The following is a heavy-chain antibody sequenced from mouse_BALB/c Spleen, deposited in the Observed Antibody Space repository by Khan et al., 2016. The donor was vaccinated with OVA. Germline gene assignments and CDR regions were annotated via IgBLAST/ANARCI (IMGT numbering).Heavy chain of an antibody. J-gene: IGHJ4*01. CDR1: GYTFTTAG. Sequence: QIQLVQSGPELKKSGETVRISCKASGYTFTTAGMQWVQKMPGKGLKWIGWINTHSGVPKYAEDFKGRFAFSLETSASTAYLQITNLKNEDTATYVWARGGAAYYRYDGGAMDYWGQGTSVTVSS. D-gene: IGHD2-14*01. V-gene: IGHV9-4*02. CDR2: INTHSGVP. CDR3: ARGGAAYYRYDGGAMDY.